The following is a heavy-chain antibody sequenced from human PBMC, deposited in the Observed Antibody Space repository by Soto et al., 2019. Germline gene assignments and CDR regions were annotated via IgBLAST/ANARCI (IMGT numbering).Heavy chain of an antibody. CDR2: IRSKAYGGTT. V-gene: IGHV3-49*03. Sequence: GVLRLSCTASGFTFGDYAMSWFRQAPGKGLEWVGFIRSKAYGGTTEYAASVKGRFTISRDDSKSIAYLQMNSLKTEDTAVYYCTRDRDYYYDSSGYTPLLDYWGQGTLVTVSS. J-gene: IGHJ4*02. D-gene: IGHD3-22*01. CDR3: TRDRDYYYDSSGYTPLLDY. CDR1: GFTFGDYA.